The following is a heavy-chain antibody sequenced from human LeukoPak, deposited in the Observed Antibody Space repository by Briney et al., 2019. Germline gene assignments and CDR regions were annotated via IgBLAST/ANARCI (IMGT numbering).Heavy chain of an antibody. D-gene: IGHD4-23*01. CDR2: IWERGGST. CDR1: GFTFSSYA. Sequence: SGGSLRLSCAASGFTFSSYAMSGLRQAPGKGREWVSAIWERGGSTYYPDPVKGRFTISRDYSKDTLYLQMNSLRAEETAVYNCAKVSAGKSTVVTIAWGQGALVTASS. J-gene: IGHJ5*02. V-gene: IGHV3-23*01. CDR3: AKVSAGKSTVVTIA.